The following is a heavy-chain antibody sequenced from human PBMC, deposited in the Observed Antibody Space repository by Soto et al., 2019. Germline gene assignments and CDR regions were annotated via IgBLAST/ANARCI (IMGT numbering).Heavy chain of an antibody. CDR3: AKEQSSGFYRVVDY. D-gene: IGHD6-19*01. J-gene: IGHJ4*02. Sequence: QVQVVESGGSVVQPGRSLRLSCAASGFTLSCCGMHWVRQAPGKGLEWVGVITYDGSEIHYGDSVKGRFTISRDSSENTVYLQMNSLRVEDSAVYYCAKEQSSGFYRVVDYWGQGTLVTVSP. V-gene: IGHV3-30*18. CDR1: GFTLSCCG. CDR2: ITYDGSEI.